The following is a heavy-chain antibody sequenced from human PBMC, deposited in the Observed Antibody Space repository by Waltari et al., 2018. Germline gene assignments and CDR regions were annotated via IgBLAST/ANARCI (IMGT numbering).Heavy chain of an antibody. D-gene: IGHD5-18*01. V-gene: IGHV4-34*01. CDR1: GGSFSGYY. CDR2: LNHSGST. J-gene: IGHJ6*03. CDR3: ARVEQGRIQLWLPRNYYYYYMDV. Sequence: QVQLQQWGAGLLKPSETLSLTCAVYGGSFSGYYWSWIRQPPGKGLEWIGELNHSGSTNYNPSLKSRVTISVDTSKNQFSLKLSSVTAADTAVYYCARVEQGRIQLWLPRNYYYYYMDVWGKGTTVTVSS.